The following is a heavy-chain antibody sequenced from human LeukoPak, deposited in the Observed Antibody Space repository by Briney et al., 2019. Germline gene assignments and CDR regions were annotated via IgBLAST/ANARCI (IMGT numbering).Heavy chain of an antibody. Sequence: ASGVTVSSNYMSXGRQAPGKGLEWVSVIYSGGSTYYADSVKGRFTISRDNSKNTLYLQMNSLRAEDTAVYYCARLLWFGELLPYFDYWGQGTLVTVSS. CDR2: IYSGGST. J-gene: IGHJ4*02. V-gene: IGHV3-53*01. CDR3: ARLLWFGELLPYFDY. CDR1: GVTVSSNY. D-gene: IGHD3-10*01.